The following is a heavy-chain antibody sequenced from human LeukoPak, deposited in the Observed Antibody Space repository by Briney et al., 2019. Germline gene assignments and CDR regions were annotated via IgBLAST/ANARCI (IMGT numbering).Heavy chain of an antibody. CDR3: AKDCNAAFDY. CDR1: GFTFDDYA. J-gene: IGHJ4*02. V-gene: IGHV3-9*01. Sequence: GRSLRLSCVASGFTFDDYAMHWVRQAPGKGLEWVSGISWNSGSIGYADSVKGRFTISRDNAKNSLYLQMNSLRAEDTALYYCAKDCNAAFDYWGQGTLVTVSS. CDR2: ISWNSGSI.